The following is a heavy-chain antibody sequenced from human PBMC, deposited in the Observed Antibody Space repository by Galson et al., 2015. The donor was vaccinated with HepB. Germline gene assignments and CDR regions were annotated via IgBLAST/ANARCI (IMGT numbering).Heavy chain of an antibody. CDR2: VYPGASDT. V-gene: IGHV5-51*01. CDR1: GYRFSTYW. D-gene: IGHD3-22*01. Sequence: QSGAEVKKLGESLKIPCKGSGYRFSTYWIGWVRQLPGRGLEWMGSVYPGASDTRYSPSFQGQVTISADKSINTAYLQWSSLEASDTAMYYCARRQIYGSGFYGMDVWGQGTTVTVSS. CDR3: ARRQIYGSGFYGMDV. J-gene: IGHJ6*02.